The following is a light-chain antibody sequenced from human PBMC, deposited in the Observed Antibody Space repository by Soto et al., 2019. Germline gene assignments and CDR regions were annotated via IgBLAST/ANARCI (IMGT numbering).Light chain of an antibody. CDR1: SSDVGGYNY. CDR3: SSYTSTGTLVV. J-gene: IGLJ2*01. V-gene: IGLV2-14*01. Sequence: QSALTQPASVSGSPGQSITISCTGTSSDVGGYNYVSWYQQYPGKAPKLLIYEVSNRPSGVSNRFSCSKSGNTASLTISGLQAEDEADYYCSSYTSTGTLVVFGGGTKLTVL. CDR2: EVS.